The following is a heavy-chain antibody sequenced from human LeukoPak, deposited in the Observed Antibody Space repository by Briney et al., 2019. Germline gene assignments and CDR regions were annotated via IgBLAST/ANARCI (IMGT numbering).Heavy chain of an antibody. CDR3: AGDPGLTGTIDY. J-gene: IGHJ4*02. Sequence: ASVKVPCTHSGGTFSSYAISWVRQAPGEGREWMGRIIPIFGIANYAQKFQGRVTITTDKTTSTAYMELSSLRSEDTAVYYCAGDPGLTGTIDYWGQGTLVTVSS. CDR2: IIPIFGIA. D-gene: IGHD1-14*01. CDR1: GGTFSSYA. V-gene: IGHV1-69*04.